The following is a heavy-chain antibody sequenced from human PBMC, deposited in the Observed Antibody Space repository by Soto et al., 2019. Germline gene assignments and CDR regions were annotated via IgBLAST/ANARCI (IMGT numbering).Heavy chain of an antibody. Sequence: PSESLSLTCTVSADSSTISNSYWGWLRQPPGKGLQWIGSSSYNGGTFYNPSLQGRVAISVDTSKKQSSLQVTSVTAADTAMYFCARHRIEVVWRGFDYWGQGSPVTVSS. D-gene: IGHD1-1*01. CDR1: ADSSTISNSY. CDR3: ARHRIEVVWRGFDY. V-gene: IGHV4-39*01. J-gene: IGHJ4*02. CDR2: SSYNGGT.